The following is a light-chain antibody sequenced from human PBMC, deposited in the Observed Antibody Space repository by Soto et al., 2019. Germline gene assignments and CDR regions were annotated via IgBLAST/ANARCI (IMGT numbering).Light chain of an antibody. CDR3: TSYSSTNTLV. V-gene: IGLV2-14*01. J-gene: IGLJ3*02. CDR2: KVD. CDR1: SSDLGGLNY. Sequence: QSVLTQPASVSGSPGQSITIPCSGRSSDLGGLNYVSWYQQHPGKVPKLIIYKVDNRPSGVSHRFSGSKSGATASLAISGLQADDEADYYCTSYSSTNTLVFGGGTKVTVL.